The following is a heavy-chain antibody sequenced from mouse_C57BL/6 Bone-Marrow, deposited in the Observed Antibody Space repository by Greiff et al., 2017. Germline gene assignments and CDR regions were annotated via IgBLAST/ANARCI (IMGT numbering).Heavy chain of an antibody. D-gene: IGHD1-1*01. CDR3: ARLYYGSSYEDDY. V-gene: IGHV1-55*01. CDR1: GYTFTSYW. CDR2: IYPGSGSP. J-gene: IGHJ2*01. Sequence: QVQLQQPGAELVKPGASVKMSCKASGYTFTSYWITWVQQRPGQGLEWIGDIYPGSGSPTYNEKFKSKATLTVDTSSSTAYMQLSNLKAAGAAVYYCARLYYGSSYEDDYWGQGTTLTVSS.